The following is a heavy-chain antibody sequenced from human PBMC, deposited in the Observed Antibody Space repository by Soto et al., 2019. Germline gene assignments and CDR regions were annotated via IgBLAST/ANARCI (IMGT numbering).Heavy chain of an antibody. CDR3: AKDSDREYFQH. V-gene: IGHV3-23*01. CDR2: ISASDGGA. CDR1: GFTFSSYG. D-gene: IGHD3-10*01. J-gene: IGHJ1*01. Sequence: GGSLRLSCAASGFTFSSYGMSWVRQAPEKGLEWVSGISASDGGAYYADSVKGRFTISRDNSENTLYLQMNSLRVEDTTVYYCAKDSDREYFQHWGQGTLVTVSS.